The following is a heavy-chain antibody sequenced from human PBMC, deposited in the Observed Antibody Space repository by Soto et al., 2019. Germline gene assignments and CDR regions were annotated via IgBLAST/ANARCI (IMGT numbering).Heavy chain of an antibody. CDR2: ISGSGGST. D-gene: IGHD2-2*01. V-gene: IGHV3-23*01. J-gene: IGHJ4*02. CDR1: GFTFSSYA. Sequence: PGGSLRLSCAASGFTFSSYAMSWVRQAPGKGLEWVSAISGSGGSTYYADSVKGRFTISRDNSKNTLYLQMGSLRAEDMAVYYCARVHCSSTSCYFDYWGQGTLVTVSS. CDR3: ARVHCSSTSCYFDY.